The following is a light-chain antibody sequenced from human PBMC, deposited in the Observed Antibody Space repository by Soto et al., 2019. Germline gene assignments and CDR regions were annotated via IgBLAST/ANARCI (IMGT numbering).Light chain of an antibody. J-gene: IGKJ1*01. CDR3: QQYNSYSRT. Sequence: DIHMTQSPSTLSASVGDRVTITCRASQSISSWLARYQQKPGKAPKLLIYKASSLESGVPSRFSGSGSGTEFTLTISSLQPDDFATYYCQQYNSYSRTFGQGTKVEIK. CDR2: KAS. CDR1: QSISSW. V-gene: IGKV1-5*03.